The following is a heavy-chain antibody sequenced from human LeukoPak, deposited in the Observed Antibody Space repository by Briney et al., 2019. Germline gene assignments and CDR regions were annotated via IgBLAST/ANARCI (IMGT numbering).Heavy chain of an antibody. J-gene: IGHJ6*02. D-gene: IGHD2-15*01. CDR1: GYTFTSYG. CDR2: ISAYNGNT. Sequence: ASVKVSCKASGYTFTSYGISWVRQAPGQGLEWMGWISAYNGNTNYAQKLQGRVTMTTDTSTSTAYMELRSLRSDDTAVYYWARDRGLRRKVSDGGYYYYGMDVWGQGTTVTVSS. V-gene: IGHV1-18*01. CDR3: ARDRGLRRKVSDGGYYYYGMDV.